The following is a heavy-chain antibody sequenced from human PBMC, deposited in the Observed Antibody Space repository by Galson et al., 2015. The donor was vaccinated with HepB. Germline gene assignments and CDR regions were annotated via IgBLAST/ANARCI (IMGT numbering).Heavy chain of an antibody. D-gene: IGHD4-17*01. CDR2: ISAYNGNT. V-gene: IGHV1-18*01. J-gene: IGHJ4*02. CDR3: ARVDREGDYGDLGGEVNFDY. CDR1: GYTFTSYG. Sequence: SVKVSCKASGYTFTSYGISWVRQAPGQGLEWMGWISAYNGNTNYAQKLQGRVTMTTDTSTSTAYMELRSLRSDDTAVYYCARVDREGDYGDLGGEVNFDYWGQGTPVTVSS.